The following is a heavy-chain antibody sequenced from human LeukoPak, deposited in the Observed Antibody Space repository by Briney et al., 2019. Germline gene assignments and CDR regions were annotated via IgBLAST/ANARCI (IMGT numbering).Heavy chain of an antibody. Sequence: PSETLSLTCTVSGGSISSSSYYWGWIRQPPGKGLEWIGSIYHSGSTYYNPSLKSRVTISVDTSKNQFSLKLSSVTAADTAVYYCARDGGGYYFSPWGQGTLVTVSS. CDR1: GGSISSSSYY. V-gene: IGHV4-39*07. CDR2: IYHSGST. CDR3: ARDGGGYYFSP. J-gene: IGHJ5*02. D-gene: IGHD3-22*01.